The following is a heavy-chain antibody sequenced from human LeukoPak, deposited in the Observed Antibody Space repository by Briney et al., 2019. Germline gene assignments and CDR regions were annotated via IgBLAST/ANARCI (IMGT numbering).Heavy chain of an antibody. CDR1: GGSISNYY. D-gene: IGHD1-26*01. V-gene: IGHV4-59*12. J-gene: IGHJ4*02. CDR3: ARDREGATWYFDY. Sequence: PSETLSLTCTVSGGSISNYYWSWIRQTPGKGLEWIGYIHNSGSTKYNPSLKSPVSISVDTSKNQFSLKVNSVTAADTAVYYCARDREGATWYFDYWGQGTLVTVSS. CDR2: IHNSGST.